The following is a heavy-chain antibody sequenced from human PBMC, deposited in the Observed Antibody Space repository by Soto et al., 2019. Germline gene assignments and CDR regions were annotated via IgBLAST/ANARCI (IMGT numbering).Heavy chain of an antibody. CDR3: ARVLSGDSSGYYPDAFDI. D-gene: IGHD3-22*01. CDR1: GYTFTSYG. V-gene: IGHV1-18*01. J-gene: IGHJ3*02. Sequence: ASVKVSCKASGYTFTSYGISWVRQAPGQGLEWMGWISAYNGNTNYAQKLQGRVTMTTDTSTSTAYMELRSLRSDDTAVYYCARVLSGDSSGYYPDAFDIWGQGTMVTVSS. CDR2: ISAYNGNT.